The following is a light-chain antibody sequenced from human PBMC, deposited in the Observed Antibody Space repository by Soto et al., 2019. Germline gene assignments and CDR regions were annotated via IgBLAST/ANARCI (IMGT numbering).Light chain of an antibody. CDR2: DAS. J-gene: IGKJ1*01. V-gene: IGKV3-15*01. Sequence: EIVMTQSPATLSVSPGERATLACRASQSIRTNLAWYQQKPGQAPRLLIYDASARATGIPARFSGSGSGAEFTLTISSLQSEDFAVYYCQQYYGRRTFGQGTRVEIK. CDR3: QQYYGRRT. CDR1: QSIRTN.